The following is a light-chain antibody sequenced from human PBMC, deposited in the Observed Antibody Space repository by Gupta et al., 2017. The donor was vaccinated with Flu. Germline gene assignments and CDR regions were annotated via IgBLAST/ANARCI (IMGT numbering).Light chain of an antibody. CDR3: RQTLQTPRT. J-gene: IGKJ2*02. CDR2: MGS. V-gene: IGKV2-28*01. Sequence: DDVMTQSPLSLLVTPGEPASISCRSTQSLLHSNGNNYLDWYLQTPGQSPQPLVYMGSKRASGVPDRFSGSGAGTDFTLKISSVEAEDVGVYYCRQTLQTPRTFGQGTKIEIK. CDR1: QSLLHSNGNNY.